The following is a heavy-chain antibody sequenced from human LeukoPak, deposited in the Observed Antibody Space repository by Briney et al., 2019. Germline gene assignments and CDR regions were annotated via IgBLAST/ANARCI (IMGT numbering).Heavy chain of an antibody. D-gene: IGHD3-3*01. CDR3: ARDQSYDFWSGFCGMDV. CDR2: ISRSSSYI. J-gene: IGHJ6*02. Sequence: GGSLRLSCAASGFTFSDYTMNWVRQAPGKGLEWVSSISRSSSYIYYADSVKGRFTISRDNAKNSLYLQMNSLRAEDTAVYYCARDQSYDFWSGFCGMDVWGQGTTVTVSS. CDR1: GFTFSDYT. V-gene: IGHV3-21*01.